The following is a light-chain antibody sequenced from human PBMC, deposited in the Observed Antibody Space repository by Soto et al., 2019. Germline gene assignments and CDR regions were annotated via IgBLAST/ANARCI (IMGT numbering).Light chain of an antibody. CDR3: SSSTSSNTLV. Sequence: VLTQPASVSASPGQSITISCTGGKNDIGSSDYVSWYQQHPGKAPKLIIYGVSNRPSGTSDRFSGSKSGNTASLTISGLQADDEADYYCSSSTSSNTLVYGGG. CDR1: KNDIGSSDY. CDR2: GVS. V-gene: IGLV2-14*01. J-gene: IGLJ3*02.